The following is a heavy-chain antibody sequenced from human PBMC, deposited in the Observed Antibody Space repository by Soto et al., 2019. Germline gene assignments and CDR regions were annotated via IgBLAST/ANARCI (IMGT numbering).Heavy chain of an antibody. J-gene: IGHJ4*02. CDR1: GYTFTSYD. CDR2: MNPNSGNT. Sequence: QVQLVQSGAEVKKPGASVKVSCKASGYTFTSYDINWVRQATGQGLEWMGWMNPNSGNTGYAQKLQGRVTMTRDTSINTAYVDQNRLSHEHTAVYSCEKEVARRCYQPIDSWGQGTLVTGSS. CDR3: EKEVARRCYQPIDS. V-gene: IGHV1-8*01. D-gene: IGHD2-15*01.